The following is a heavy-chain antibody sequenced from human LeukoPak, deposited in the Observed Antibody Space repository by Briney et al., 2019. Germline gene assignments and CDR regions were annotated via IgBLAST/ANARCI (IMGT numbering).Heavy chain of an antibody. CDR3: ARQVNYYDSSGLSAWYFQH. CDR2: IYPGDSDT. J-gene: IGHJ1*01. V-gene: IGHV5-51*01. D-gene: IGHD3-22*01. Sequence: GESLKISCQASGYNFITYWIGWVRQMPGKGLEWMGIIYPGDSDTRYSPSFQGQVTISADKSISTAYLQWSSLKASDTAMYYCARQVNYYDSSGLSAWYFQHWGQGTLVTVSS. CDR1: GYNFITYW.